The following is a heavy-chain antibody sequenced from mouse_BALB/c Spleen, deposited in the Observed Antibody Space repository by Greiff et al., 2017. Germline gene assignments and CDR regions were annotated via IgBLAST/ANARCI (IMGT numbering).Heavy chain of an antibody. V-gene: IGHV5-6*02. CDR3: ARHGQLGLRRFAY. Sequence: DVMLVESGGDLVKPGGSLKLSCAASGFTFSSYGMSWVRQTPDKRLEWVATISSGGSYTYYPDSVKGRFTISRDNAKNTLYLQMSSLKSEDTAMYYCARHGQLGLRRFAYWGQGTLVTVSA. CDR1: GFTFSSYG. CDR2: ISSGGSYT. J-gene: IGHJ3*01. D-gene: IGHD3-2*01.